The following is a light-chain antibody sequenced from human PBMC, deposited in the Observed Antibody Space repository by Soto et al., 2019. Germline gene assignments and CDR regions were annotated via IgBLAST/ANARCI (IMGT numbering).Light chain of an antibody. CDR3: QQGYSTPRT. CDR1: QIIGNY. J-gene: IGKJ2*01. CDR2: AAS. V-gene: IGKV1-39*01. Sequence: DLQMTQSPSSLSASVGDRVTITCRASQIIGNYLNWYQQKPGTAPKLLIYAASSLQSGVPSRFSGSGSGTDFSLTISSLQPDDFATYYCQQGYSTPRTFGQGTKLAIK.